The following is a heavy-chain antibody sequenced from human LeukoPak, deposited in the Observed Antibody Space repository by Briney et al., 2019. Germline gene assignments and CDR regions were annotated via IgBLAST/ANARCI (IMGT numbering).Heavy chain of an antibody. Sequence: GGSLRLSCAGFGFIVSNNYISWVRQAPGKGLEWVSIIYPAGNTYYADSAKGRFTISRDNAKNSLYLQMNSLRAEDTAVYYCAGYYDYVWGSYRYSNAFDIWGQGTMVTVSS. D-gene: IGHD3-16*02. V-gene: IGHV3-53*01. CDR3: AGYYDYVWGSYRYSNAFDI. CDR2: IYPAGNT. CDR1: GFIVSNNY. J-gene: IGHJ3*02.